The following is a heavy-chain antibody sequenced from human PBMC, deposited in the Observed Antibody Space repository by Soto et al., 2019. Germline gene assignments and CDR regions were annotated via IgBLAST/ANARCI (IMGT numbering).Heavy chain of an antibody. Sequence: GGSLRLSCAASGFTFSNNGIHWVRQAPGKGLEWVAVISYDGNNKYYADSVKGRLTISRDNSKNTVYLQMNNLRAEDTAMYYCAKGGGGNYLTYYYYYGMDVWGQGTLVTVSS. CDR2: ISYDGNNK. J-gene: IGHJ6*02. V-gene: IGHV3-30*18. CDR1: GFTFSNNG. D-gene: IGHD2-15*01. CDR3: AKGGGGNYLTYYYYYGMDV.